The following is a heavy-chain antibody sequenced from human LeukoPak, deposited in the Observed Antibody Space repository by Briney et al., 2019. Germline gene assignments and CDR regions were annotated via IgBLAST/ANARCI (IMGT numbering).Heavy chain of an antibody. D-gene: IGHD3-22*01. V-gene: IGHV3-15*07. J-gene: IGHJ5*02. Sequence: PGGSLRLSCATSGFTFSNAWMNWVRQAPGKGLEWVGRIRSNSDGGKIDYAAPVKGRFTLSRDDPKTTLYLQMNSLQTEATAVYYCATDFYDSTWGQGTLVTVSS. CDR3: ATDFYDST. CDR1: GFTFSNAW. CDR2: IRSNSDGGKI.